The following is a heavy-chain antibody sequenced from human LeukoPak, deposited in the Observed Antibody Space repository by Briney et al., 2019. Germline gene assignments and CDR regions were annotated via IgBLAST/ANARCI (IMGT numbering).Heavy chain of an antibody. V-gene: IGHV1-3*03. J-gene: IGHJ6*03. CDR1: GYTVTNYA. D-gene: IGHD2-21*01. Sequence: ASVKVSFKASGYTVTNYAIHWVRLAPGQRLQWMGWINLVNGNAKYSQYFEGRVTITRDTSASTVYMELSSLRPDDMAVYYCARGRGTIGSNRDFYFYYYMDIWGNGTTVTVSS. CDR2: INLVNGNA. CDR3: ARGRGTIGSNRDFYFYYYMDI.